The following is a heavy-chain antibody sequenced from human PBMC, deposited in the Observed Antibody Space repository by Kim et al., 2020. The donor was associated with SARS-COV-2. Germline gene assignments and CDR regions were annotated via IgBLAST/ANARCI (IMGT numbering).Heavy chain of an antibody. CDR2: IVGDGSYT. CDR1: RFNFNVRW. Sequence: GGSLRLSCAASRFNFNVRWIHWVRQAPGKGLVWVSRIVGDGSYTTYADSVKGRFTISRDNARNTVYLQMNSLRADDTAVYYCARDKSYSMDVWGQGTTVT. V-gene: IGHV3-74*01. CDR3: ARDKSYSMDV. J-gene: IGHJ6*02.